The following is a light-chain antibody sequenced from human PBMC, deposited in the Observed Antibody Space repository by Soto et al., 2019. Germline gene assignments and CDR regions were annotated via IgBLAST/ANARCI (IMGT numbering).Light chain of an antibody. J-gene: IGKJ4*01. V-gene: IGKV3-11*01. Sequence: EIVLTQSPATLSLSPGERAALSCRASQSVSSYLAWYQQKPGQAPRLLIYAASKRAAGIPARFSGSGSGTDFTLTISSLEPEDFAVYYCQQRSNWPSTFGGGTKVEIK. CDR1: QSVSSY. CDR3: QQRSNWPST. CDR2: AAS.